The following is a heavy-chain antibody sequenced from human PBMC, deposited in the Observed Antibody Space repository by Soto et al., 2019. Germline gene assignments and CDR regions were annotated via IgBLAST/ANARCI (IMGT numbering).Heavy chain of an antibody. V-gene: IGHV4-39*01. Sequence: QLQLQESGPGQVKSSETLSLTCSVSGASISNSRFYWAWIRQPPGEGLEWIGSIYHTGNAYYNPSLKSRVTISVDTSKNQCSLKLTSVTAADAALYYCARDFFDSSDYTTNWFDPWGQGTLGTVSS. J-gene: IGHJ5*02. CDR1: GASISNSRFY. D-gene: IGHD3-22*01. CDR2: IYHTGNA. CDR3: ARDFFDSSDYTTNWFDP.